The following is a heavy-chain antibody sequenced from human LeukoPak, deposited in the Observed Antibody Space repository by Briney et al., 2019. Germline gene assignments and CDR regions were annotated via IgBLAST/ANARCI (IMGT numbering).Heavy chain of an antibody. CDR2: ISGSGGST. Sequence: GGSLRLSCAASGFTFSSYAMSWVRQAPGKGLEWVSAISGSGGSTYYADSVKGRFTIPRDNSKNTLYLQMNSLRAEDAAVYYCVKDHSTTYYYDSSGFYDAFDIWGQGTMVTVSS. CDR3: VKDHSTTYYYDSSGFYDAFDI. D-gene: IGHD3-22*01. J-gene: IGHJ3*02. V-gene: IGHV3-23*01. CDR1: GFTFSSYA.